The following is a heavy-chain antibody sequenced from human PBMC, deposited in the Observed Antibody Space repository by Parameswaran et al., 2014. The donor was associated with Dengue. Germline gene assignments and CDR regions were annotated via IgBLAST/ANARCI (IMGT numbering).Heavy chain of an antibody. J-gene: IGHJ4*02. Sequence: VRQAPGKGLEWIGEITHSGSTNYNPSLKSRVTISVDTSKNQFSLKLSSVTAADTAVYYCARGLAVAHWDGSVPSDYWGPGNPGHRLL. D-gene: IGHD3-10*01. V-gene: IGHV4-34*01. CDR2: ITHSGST. CDR3: ARGLAVAHWDGSVPSDY.